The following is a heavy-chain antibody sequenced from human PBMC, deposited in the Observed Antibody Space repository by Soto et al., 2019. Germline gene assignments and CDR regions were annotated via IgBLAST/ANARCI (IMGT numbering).Heavy chain of an antibody. Sequence: SAEVSCQESLYRIPSYYIHCVRQAPGQGLEWMGVINPSNAAATYAQKFQGRVTMTRDTSTSTAYMQLSSLRSDDTAVYYCARDGGHWDFDYWGQGTRVTVS. J-gene: IGHJ4*02. CDR1: LYRIPSYY. CDR2: INPSNAAA. D-gene: IGHD3-16*01. V-gene: IGHV1-46*01. CDR3: ARDGGHWDFDY.